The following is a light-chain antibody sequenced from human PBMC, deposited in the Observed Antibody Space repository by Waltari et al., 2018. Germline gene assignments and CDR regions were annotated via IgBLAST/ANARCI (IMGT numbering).Light chain of an antibody. J-gene: IGKJ4*01. Sequence: DIQMTQSPSTLSASVGDRVTITCRASQSINSWLAWYQQKPGKAPKLLIYKASSLESGVPSRFSCSGSGTEFTLTISSLQPDDFATYYCQQYNSYGTFGGGTKVEIK. CDR3: QQYNSYGT. CDR2: KAS. V-gene: IGKV1-5*03. CDR1: QSINSW.